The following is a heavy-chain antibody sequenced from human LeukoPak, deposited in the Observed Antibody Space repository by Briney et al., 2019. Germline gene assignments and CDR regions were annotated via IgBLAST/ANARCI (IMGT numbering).Heavy chain of an antibody. V-gene: IGHV1-69*05. Sequence: SVKVSCKPSGGTFISYGIIWVRQAPGQGLEWMGGIIPSFGTVNYAQKFQGRVTITTDESTSTAYMELSSLRSEDTAVYYCATDLRARSGYDSLGYWGQGTLVTVSS. D-gene: IGHD5-12*01. CDR3: ATDLRARSGYDSLGY. CDR2: IIPSFGTV. CDR1: GGTFISYG. J-gene: IGHJ4*02.